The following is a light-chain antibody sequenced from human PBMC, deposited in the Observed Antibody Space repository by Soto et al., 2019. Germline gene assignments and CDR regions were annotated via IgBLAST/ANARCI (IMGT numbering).Light chain of an antibody. CDR1: QSISSTY. Sequence: ETVLTQSPGTLSLSPGGRATLSCRASQSISSTYVAWYQQKPGQPPRLLIYGASGRATGIPDRFTGGGSGTDFTLTISRLEPEDFAVYYCQQYGTSLVTVGQGTKLEI. CDR3: QQYGTSLVT. J-gene: IGKJ2*01. CDR2: GAS. V-gene: IGKV3-20*01.